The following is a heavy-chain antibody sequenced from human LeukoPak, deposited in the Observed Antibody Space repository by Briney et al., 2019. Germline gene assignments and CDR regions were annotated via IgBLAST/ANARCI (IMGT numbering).Heavy chain of an antibody. Sequence: GGSLRLSCAASGFTFSSYAMSWVRQAPGKGLEWVSVIYSGGSTYYADSVKGRFTISRDNSKNTLYLQMNSLRAEDTAVYYCASPGWAGSPDYWGQGTLVTVSS. V-gene: IGHV3-53*01. CDR2: IYSGGST. J-gene: IGHJ4*02. CDR3: ASPGWAGSPDY. CDR1: GFTFSSYA. D-gene: IGHD3-10*01.